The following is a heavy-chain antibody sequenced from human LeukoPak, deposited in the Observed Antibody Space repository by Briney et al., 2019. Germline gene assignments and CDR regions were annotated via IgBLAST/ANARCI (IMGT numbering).Heavy chain of an antibody. CDR1: GYIFTDYY. V-gene: IGHV1-2*02. CDR2: INPTSGGT. CDR3: ARDRGSSWYVDY. D-gene: IGHD6-13*01. J-gene: IGHJ4*02. Sequence: GASVKVSCKASGYIFTDYYIHWVRQAPGQGLEWMGWINPTSGGTEYAQKFQGRVTMTGDTSISTAYMELSRLRSDDTAMYYCARDRGSSWYVDYWGQGTLVTVSS.